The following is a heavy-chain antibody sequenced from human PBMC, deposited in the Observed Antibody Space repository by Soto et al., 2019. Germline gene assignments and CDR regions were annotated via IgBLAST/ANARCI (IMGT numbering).Heavy chain of an antibody. J-gene: IGHJ4*02. Sequence: PSETLSLTCTVSGGSISSSSYYWGWIRQPPGKGLEWIGSIYYSGSTYYNPSLKSRVTISVDTSKNQFSLKLSSVTAADTAVYYCVWNYDSSGSRIYSCGRGTLVPVSS. CDR2: IYYSGST. CDR3: VWNYDSSGSRIYS. V-gene: IGHV4-39*07. CDR1: GGSISSSSYY. D-gene: IGHD3-22*01.